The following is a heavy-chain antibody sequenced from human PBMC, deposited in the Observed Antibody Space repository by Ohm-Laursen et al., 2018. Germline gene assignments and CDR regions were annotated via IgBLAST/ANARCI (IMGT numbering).Heavy chain of an antibody. J-gene: IGHJ6*02. V-gene: IGHV1-2*02. D-gene: IGHD3-3*01. Sequence: ASVKVSCKASGYTFTSYDINWVRQAPGQGLEWMGWINPNSGGTNYAQKFQGRVTMTGDTSTSTVYMELSSLTSGDTGVYHCAASIFGVGLDVWGQGTTVTVAS. CDR3: AASIFGVGLDV. CDR1: GYTFTSYD. CDR2: INPNSGGT.